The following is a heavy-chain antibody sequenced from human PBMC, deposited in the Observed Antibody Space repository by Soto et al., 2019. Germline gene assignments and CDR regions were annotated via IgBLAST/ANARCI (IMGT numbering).Heavy chain of an antibody. CDR1: GFDFPTYA. J-gene: IGHJ4*02. D-gene: IGHD3-9*01. CDR2: IWSDGTKK. Sequence: QVQLVESGGGVVQPGRSLRLSCVVSGFDFPTYAMHWVRQAPGKGLEWVAVIWSDGTKKEYAESVKGRFTISRDNSKSTVYLQMNGLRADDTAVYYCARDGPYYDILNGFSQTGFYFDYWGQGTLVAVSS. V-gene: IGHV3-33*01. CDR3: ARDGPYYDILNGFSQTGFYFDY.